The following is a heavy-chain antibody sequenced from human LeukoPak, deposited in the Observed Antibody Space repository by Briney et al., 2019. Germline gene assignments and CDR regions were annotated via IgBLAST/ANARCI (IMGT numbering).Heavy chain of an antibody. D-gene: IGHD3-10*01. V-gene: IGHV4-30-2*01. CDR3: AKADEFGELLLDY. Sequence: SETLSLTCAVSGGSISSGGYSWSWIRQPPGKGLEWIGYIYHSGSTYYNPSLKSRVTISVDRSKNQFSLKLSSVTAADTAVYYCAKADEFGELLLDYWGQGTLVTVSS. CDR1: GGSISSGGYS. J-gene: IGHJ4*02. CDR2: IYHSGST.